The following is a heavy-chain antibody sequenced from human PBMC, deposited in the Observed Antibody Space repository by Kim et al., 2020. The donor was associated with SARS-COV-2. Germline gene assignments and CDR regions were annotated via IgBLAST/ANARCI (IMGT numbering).Heavy chain of an antibody. CDR3: ARIYGDYYFDY. Sequence: KYYSTALQTRLSISKDNSKNQVVLTMTNMDPVDTATYYCARIYGDYYFDYWGQGTLVTVSS. J-gene: IGHJ4*02. D-gene: IGHD4-17*01. V-gene: IGHV2-70*01. CDR2: K.